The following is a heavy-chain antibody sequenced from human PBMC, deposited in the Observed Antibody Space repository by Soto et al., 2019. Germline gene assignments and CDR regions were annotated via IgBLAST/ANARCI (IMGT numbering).Heavy chain of an antibody. D-gene: IGHD5-18*01. Sequence: SETLSLTCTVSGGSISSGGYYWSWIRQHPGKGLEWIGYIYYSGSTYYNPSLKSRVTVSVDTSKNQFSLKPSSVTAADTAVYYCAYSYGYKEFDYWGQGTLVTVSS. CDR2: IYYSGST. CDR3: AYSYGYKEFDY. CDR1: GGSISSGGYY. J-gene: IGHJ4*02. V-gene: IGHV4-31*03.